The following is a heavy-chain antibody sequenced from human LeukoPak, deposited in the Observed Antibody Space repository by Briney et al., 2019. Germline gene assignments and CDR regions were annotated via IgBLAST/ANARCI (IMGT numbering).Heavy chain of an antibody. CDR2: INHSGST. V-gene: IGHV4-34*01. J-gene: IGHJ5*02. CDR1: GGSFSGHY. D-gene: IGHD3-22*01. Sequence: PSETLSLTCAVYGGSFSGHYWSWIRQPPGKGLEWIGEINHSGSTNYNPSLKSRVTISVDTSKNQFSLKLSSVTAADTAVYYCARIPGYYDSSGHPWGQGTLVTVSS. CDR3: ARIPGYYDSSGHP.